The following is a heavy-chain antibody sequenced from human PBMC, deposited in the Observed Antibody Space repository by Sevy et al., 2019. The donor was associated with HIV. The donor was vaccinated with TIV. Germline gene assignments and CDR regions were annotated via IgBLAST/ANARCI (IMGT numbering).Heavy chain of an antibody. CDR2: IWYDGSNK. J-gene: IGHJ4*02. D-gene: IGHD1-26*01. V-gene: IGHV3-33*01. CDR1: GFTFSSYG. CDR3: ARKRSGAIGYYFDY. Sequence: GGSLRLSCAASGFTFSSYGMHWVRQAPGKGLEWVADIWYDGSNKYYADSVKGRFTISRDNSKNTLYLQMNSLRAEDTAVYYCARKRSGAIGYYFDYWGQGTLVTVSS.